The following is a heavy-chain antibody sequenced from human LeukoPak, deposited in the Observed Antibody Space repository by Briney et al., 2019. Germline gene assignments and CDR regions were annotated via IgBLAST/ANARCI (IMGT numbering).Heavy chain of an antibody. D-gene: IGHD3-22*01. CDR3: ARAKYDSSGYYWFDP. CDR2: ISAYNGYT. Sequence: ASVKVSCKASGYTFTSYGISWVRQAPGQGLEWMGWISAYNGYTEYAEKLQGRVTMTTDTSTSTAYMELRSLRSDDTAVYYCARAKYDSSGYYWFDPWGQGTLVTVSS. V-gene: IGHV1-18*01. CDR1: GYTFTSYG. J-gene: IGHJ5*02.